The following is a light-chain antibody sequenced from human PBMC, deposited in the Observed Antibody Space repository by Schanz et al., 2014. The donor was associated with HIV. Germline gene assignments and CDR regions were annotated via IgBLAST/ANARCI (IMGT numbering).Light chain of an antibody. CDR3: SSYTSSSTPVV. V-gene: IGLV2-14*03. J-gene: IGLJ2*01. CDR1: SSDIGTYNY. Sequence: QSALTQPASVSGSPGQSITISCTGTSSDIGTYNYVSWYQHHPGKAPKLLIYDVSNRPSGVSNRFSGSKSGNTASLTISGLQAEDEADYYCSSYTSSSTPVVFGGGIKVTVL. CDR2: DVS.